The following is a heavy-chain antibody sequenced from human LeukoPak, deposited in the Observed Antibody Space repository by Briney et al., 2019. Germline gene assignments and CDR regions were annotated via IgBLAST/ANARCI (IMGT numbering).Heavy chain of an antibody. Sequence: SETLSLTCTVSGYSISSGYYWGWIRQPPGKGLEWIGSIYHSGSTYYNPSLKSRVTISVDTSKNQFSLKLSSVTAADTAVYYCAREGTVTNYCWGQGTLVTVSS. D-gene: IGHD4-17*01. CDR2: IYHSGST. CDR3: AREGTVTNYC. CDR1: GYSISSGYY. V-gene: IGHV4-38-2*02. J-gene: IGHJ4*02.